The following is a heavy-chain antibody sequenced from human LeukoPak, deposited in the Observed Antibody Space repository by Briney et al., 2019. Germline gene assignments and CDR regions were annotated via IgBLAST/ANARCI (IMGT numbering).Heavy chain of an antibody. CDR3: ARVYGYNYYYFDY. CDR2: MYYSGST. V-gene: IGHV4-39*01. CDR1: GGSINNDSFY. D-gene: IGHD5-24*01. J-gene: IGHJ4*02. Sequence: PSETLSLTCTVSGGSINNDSFYWGWIRQPPGKGLEWIGNMYYSGSTYYNPSLKSRLTISVDTSKNQFSLKLSSVTAADTAVYYCARVYGYNYYYFDYWGQGTLVTVSS.